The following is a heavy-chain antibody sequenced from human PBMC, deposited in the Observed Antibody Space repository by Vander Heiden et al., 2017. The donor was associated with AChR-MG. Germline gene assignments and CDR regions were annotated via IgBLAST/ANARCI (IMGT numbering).Heavy chain of an antibody. CDR1: GLPFSRYG. D-gene: IGHD1-26*01. Sequence: QGQLVESGGGVVPPGRPGLPFSRYGMHWVRQAPGKGLEWVSVIWYDGSDKYYADSGKGRFTISRDNSKNTLYLQMNSLRAEDTAVYYCAAAQRLGSAVVGPSDYWGQGTLVTVSS. CDR2: IWYDGSDK. J-gene: IGHJ4*02. CDR3: AAAQRLGSAVVGPSDY. V-gene: IGHV3-33*01.